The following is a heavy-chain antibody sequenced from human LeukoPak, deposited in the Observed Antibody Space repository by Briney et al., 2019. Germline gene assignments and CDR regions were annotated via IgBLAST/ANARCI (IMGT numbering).Heavy chain of an antibody. CDR1: GYTFTSYG. V-gene: IGHV1-18*01. CDR2: ISAYNGNT. J-gene: IGHJ5*02. Sequence: ASVKVSCKASGYTFTSYGISWVRQAPGQGLEWMGWISAYNGNTNYAQKLQGRVTMTTDTSTSTAYMELRSLRSDDTAVYYCARVGGEVLREDYYGSGTQYNWFDPWGQGTLVTVSS. CDR3: ARVGGEVLREDYYGSGTQYNWFDP. D-gene: IGHD3-10*01.